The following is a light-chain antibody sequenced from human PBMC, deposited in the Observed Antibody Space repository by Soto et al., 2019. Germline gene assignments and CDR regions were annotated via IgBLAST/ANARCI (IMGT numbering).Light chain of an antibody. CDR1: SSDVGGYNY. J-gene: IGLJ2*01. CDR2: DVT. Sequence: QSALTQPRSVSGSPGQSVTISCTGTSSDVGGYNYVSWYQQHPGKAPKLMIYDVTKRPSGVPDRFSGSKSGNTASLTISGLQDEDEADYYCCSYAGRSTYVVFGGGTKLTVL. V-gene: IGLV2-11*01. CDR3: CSYAGRSTYVV.